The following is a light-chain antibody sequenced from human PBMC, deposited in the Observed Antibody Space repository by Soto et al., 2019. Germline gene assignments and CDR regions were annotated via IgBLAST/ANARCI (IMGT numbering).Light chain of an antibody. V-gene: IGKV3-15*01. J-gene: IGKJ5*01. Sequence: EIVLTQSPGTLSLSPGERATLSCRASQSVSNNYLAWYQQKPGQAPRLLIYDTSTRATGIPARFSGSGFGTEFTLTISSLQSEDFAVYYCQQYSNWPPITLGQGTRL. CDR2: DTS. CDR3: QQYSNWPPIT. CDR1: QSVSNN.